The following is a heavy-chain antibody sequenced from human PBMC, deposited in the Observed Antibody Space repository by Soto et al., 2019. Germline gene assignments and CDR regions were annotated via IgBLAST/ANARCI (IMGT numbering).Heavy chain of an antibody. CDR2: IYYSGET. V-gene: IGHV4-39*01. J-gene: IGHJ1*01. CDR3: ARHGSF. Sequence: QLQLQESGPGLEKPSETLSLTCTVSGVSISGTSYYWGWIRQTPAKGLEWIGTIYYSGETFYNPSLKSRVTISIDTSKNHFSLNLTSVTAADTAIYYCARHGSFWGQGALVTVSS. D-gene: IGHD3-16*02. CDR1: GVSISGTSYY.